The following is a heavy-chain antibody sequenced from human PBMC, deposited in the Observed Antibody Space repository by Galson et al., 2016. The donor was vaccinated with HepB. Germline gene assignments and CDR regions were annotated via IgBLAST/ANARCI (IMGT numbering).Heavy chain of an antibody. J-gene: IGHJ4*02. CDR1: GFTFSTYG. CDR2: ISYDSSYK. V-gene: IGHV3-30*18. D-gene: IGHD6-19*01. CDR3: AKDRLAWRGSSGWTFDY. Sequence: SLRLSCAPSGFTFSTYGMHRVRQAPGKGLDWVAVISYDSSYKDYADSVQGRFTISRDNSKNTLDLQMDSLRAEDTAVYYCAKDRLAWRGSSGWTFDYWGQGTLVTVSS.